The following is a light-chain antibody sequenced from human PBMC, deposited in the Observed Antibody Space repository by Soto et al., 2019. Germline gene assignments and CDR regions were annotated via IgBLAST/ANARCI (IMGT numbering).Light chain of an antibody. CDR1: ENIYTN. CDR3: QQFGTSSLVT. J-gene: IGKJ3*01. V-gene: IGKV3-15*01. Sequence: EIVMTQSPATLSVSPGERATLSCRASENIYTNLAWYQQKPGQAPRLLFYGASTRATGLPARFSGTGSGTDFILTISRVEPEDFAVYYCQQFGTSSLVTFGPGTKVDIK. CDR2: GAS.